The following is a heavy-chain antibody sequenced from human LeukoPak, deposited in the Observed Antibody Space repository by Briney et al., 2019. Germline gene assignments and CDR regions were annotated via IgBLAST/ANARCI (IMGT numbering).Heavy chain of an antibody. CDR3: ARETPRRGETRDGYR. J-gene: IGHJ4*02. CDR1: GFTFSNYW. V-gene: IGHV3-7*01. CDR2: IKQDGSET. D-gene: IGHD5-24*01. Sequence: GGSVRLSCAASGFTFSNYWMKWVRQAPGKGRECLANIKQDGSETYYADSVKGRFTISRDNAKNSLYLQMNSLRAEDTAVYYCARETPRRGETRDGYRWGQGTLVTVSS.